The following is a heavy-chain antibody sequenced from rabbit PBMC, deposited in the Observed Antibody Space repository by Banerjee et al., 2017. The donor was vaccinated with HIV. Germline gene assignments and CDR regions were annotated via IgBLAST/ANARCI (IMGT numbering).Heavy chain of an antibody. Sequence: QEQLVESGGGLVQPGGSLTLSCKASGFSFSSGYYMCWVRQAPGKGLELIACISASNSGNTYYATWAKGRFTISKTSSTTVTLQMTSLTAADTATYFCATSSSGDWPYYFNLWGQGTLVTVS. CDR3: ATSSSGDWPYYFNL. J-gene: IGHJ4*01. CDR1: GFSFSSGYY. D-gene: IGHD1-1*01. CDR2: ISASNSGNT. V-gene: IGHV1S45*01.